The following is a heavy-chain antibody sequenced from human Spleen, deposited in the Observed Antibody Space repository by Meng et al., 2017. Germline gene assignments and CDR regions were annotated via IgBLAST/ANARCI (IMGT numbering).Heavy chain of an antibody. CDR1: GYNFPDYY. CDR3: ARDPSPPTTHSGSYPAGY. D-gene: IGHD1-26*01. Sequence: ASVKVSCKPSGYNFPDYYIHWVRRAPGQGLEWMGRIDPKSGDTHYAQRFQGRVTMTRDTSTSTVYMELSSLRSEDTAVYYCARDPSPPTTHSGSYPAGYWGQGTLVTVSS. J-gene: IGHJ4*02. CDR2: IDPKSGDT. V-gene: IGHV1-2*06.